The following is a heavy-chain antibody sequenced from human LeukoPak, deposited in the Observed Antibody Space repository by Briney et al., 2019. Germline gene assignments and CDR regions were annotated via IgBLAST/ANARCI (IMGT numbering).Heavy chain of an antibody. Sequence: GGSLRLSCAASGFTFSSYAMHWVRQAPGKGLEWVTFIRSDGSNKYYADSVKGRFTISRDNSKNTLYLQMNSLRAEDTAVYYCATSGYSSSWYYFDYWGQGTLVTVSS. J-gene: IGHJ4*02. V-gene: IGHV3-30*02. CDR2: IRSDGSNK. CDR1: GFTFSSYA. CDR3: ATSGYSSSWYYFDY. D-gene: IGHD6-13*01.